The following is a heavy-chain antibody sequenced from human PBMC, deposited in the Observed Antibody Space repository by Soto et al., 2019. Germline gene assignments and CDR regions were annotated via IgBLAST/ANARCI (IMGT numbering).Heavy chain of an antibody. D-gene: IGHD2-2*01. J-gene: IGHJ6*02. CDR2: IWYDGSEK. Sequence: QMQLVESGGGVVQPGRSLRLSCGVSGFTFSSYGMHWVRQAPGKGLEWVAVIWYDGSEKYYGDSVKGRFTISRDNSKNTLYLQMDSLRAEDTAVYYCARVAPSNYGMDVWGQGTTVTVSS. V-gene: IGHV3-33*01. CDR3: ARVAPSNYGMDV. CDR1: GFTFSSYG.